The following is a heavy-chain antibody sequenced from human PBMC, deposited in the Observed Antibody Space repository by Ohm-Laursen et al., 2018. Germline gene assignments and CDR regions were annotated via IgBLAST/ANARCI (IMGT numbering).Heavy chain of an antibody. CDR2: LSYSGST. D-gene: IGHD1-1*01. V-gene: IGHV4-59*08. J-gene: IGHJ4*02. Sequence: SDTLSLTCSVSGGSISSYYWSWIRQPPGKGLEWIGYLSYSGSTNYNPSLKSRVTISVDTSKNQFSLKLTSVIAADTALYFCARGTTTPLESWGQGTLVTVSS. CDR3: ARGTTTPLES. CDR1: GGSISSYY.